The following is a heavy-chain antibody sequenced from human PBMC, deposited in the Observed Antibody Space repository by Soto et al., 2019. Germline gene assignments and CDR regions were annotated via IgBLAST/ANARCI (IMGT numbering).Heavy chain of an antibody. CDR2: INHSGST. J-gene: IGHJ4*02. Sequence: SETLSLTCAVYGGSFSGYYWSWIRQPPGKGLEWIGEINHSGSTNYNPSLKSRVTISVDTSKNQFSLKLSSVTAADTAVYYCARGLGSGLYVDDWGQGTLVTVSS. V-gene: IGHV4-34*01. CDR1: GGSFSGYY. D-gene: IGHD6-19*01. CDR3: ARGLGSGLYVDD.